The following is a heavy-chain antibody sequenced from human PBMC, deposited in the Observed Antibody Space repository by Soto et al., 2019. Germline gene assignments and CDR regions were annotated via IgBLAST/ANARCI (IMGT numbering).Heavy chain of an antibody. CDR1: GYTFTSYG. V-gene: IGHV1-18*01. Sequence: ASVKVSCKASGYTFTSYGISWVRQAPGQGPEWMGWISAYNGNTNYAQKIQGRVTMTTDTSTSTVYMELSSLRSEDTAVYYCARDTGYSGYLPDDSAQGAFDIWGQGTMVPVSS. CDR3: ARDTGYSGYLPDDSAQGAFDI. D-gene: IGHD5-12*01. J-gene: IGHJ3*02. CDR2: ISAYNGNT.